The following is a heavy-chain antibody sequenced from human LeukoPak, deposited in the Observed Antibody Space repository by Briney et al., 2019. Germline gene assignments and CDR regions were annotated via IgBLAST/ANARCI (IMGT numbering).Heavy chain of an antibody. CDR3: ARMGDYWTPLDY. CDR2: ISSSGSTR. V-gene: IGHV3-48*03. CDR1: GFTFSTYE. J-gene: IGHJ4*02. Sequence: GSLRLSCAASGFTFSTYEMNWVRQAPGKGLEWVSYISSSGSTRYYADSVKGRFTFSRDNAKNSLYLQMNSLRAEDTAVYYCARMGDYWTPLDYWGQGTLVTVSS. D-gene: IGHD3-16*01.